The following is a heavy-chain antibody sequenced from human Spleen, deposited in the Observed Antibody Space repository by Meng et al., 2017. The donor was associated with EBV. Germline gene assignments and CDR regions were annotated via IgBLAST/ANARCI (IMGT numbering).Heavy chain of an antibody. Sequence: QVQLTQGGAGLLKPSETLSPPCAVYGGSFSGYFWSWIRQPPGKGLEWIGEINHSGSTSYNPSLKSRVTISEDTSKNQFSLKLSSVTAADTAIYYCAKGKIVARSPWFDPWGQGTLVTVSS. CDR1: GGSFSGYF. CDR2: INHSGST. CDR3: AKGKIVARSPWFDP. J-gene: IGHJ5*02. D-gene: IGHD6-6*01. V-gene: IGHV4-34*01.